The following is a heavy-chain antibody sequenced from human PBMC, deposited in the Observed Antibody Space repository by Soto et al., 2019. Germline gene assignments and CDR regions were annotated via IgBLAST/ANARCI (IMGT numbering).Heavy chain of an antibody. Sequence: SETLSLTCAVSSGSISSSNWWSWVRQPPGKGLEWIGEIYHSGSTNYNPSLKSRVTISVDKSKNQFSLKLSSVTAADTAVYYCATGEWQQLARYFDYWGQGTLVTVS. D-gene: IGHD6-13*01. CDR3: ATGEWQQLARYFDY. CDR2: IYHSGST. V-gene: IGHV4-4*02. J-gene: IGHJ4*02. CDR1: SGSISSSNW.